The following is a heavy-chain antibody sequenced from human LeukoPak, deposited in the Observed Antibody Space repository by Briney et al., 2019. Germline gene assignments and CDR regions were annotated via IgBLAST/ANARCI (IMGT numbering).Heavy chain of an antibody. D-gene: IGHD4-17*01. CDR3: ARETTVWVGFDP. Sequence: SETLSLTCTVSGVSISSYYWSWIRQPAGKALEWIGRIYTAESTNYNPSLKSRVTVSVDTSKNQFSLILSSVTAADTAVYYCARETTVWVGFDPWGQGTLVTVSS. CDR1: GVSISSYY. CDR2: IYTAEST. J-gene: IGHJ5*02. V-gene: IGHV4-4*07.